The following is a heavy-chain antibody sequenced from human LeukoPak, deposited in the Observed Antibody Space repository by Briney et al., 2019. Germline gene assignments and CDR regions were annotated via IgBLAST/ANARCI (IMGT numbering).Heavy chain of an antibody. Sequence: GGSLRPSCAASGFTFSSFTMNWVRHAPGKGLEWVSYISSSRSTIYYADSVKGRFTISRDNAKNSLYLQMNSLRAEDTAVYYCARSGWYAGGYDAFDIWGQGTMVTVSS. CDR1: GFTFSSFT. CDR3: ARSGWYAGGYDAFDI. CDR2: ISSSRSTI. D-gene: IGHD6-19*01. J-gene: IGHJ3*02. V-gene: IGHV3-48*01.